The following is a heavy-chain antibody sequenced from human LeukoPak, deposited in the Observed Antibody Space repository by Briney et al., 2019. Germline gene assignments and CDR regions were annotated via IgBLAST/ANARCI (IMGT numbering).Heavy chain of an antibody. CDR1: GDSISTGSCY. CDR2: IHTSGST. CDR3: ARDSGSSVWY. V-gene: IGHV4-61*09. D-gene: IGHD6-13*01. J-gene: IGHJ4*02. Sequence: SETLSLTCTVTGDSISTGSCYWTWIRQAAGKELEWIGYIHTSGSTSYNPSLKGRVTISGDTSKNQFSLKLTSVTAADTAVYYCARDSGSSVWYWGQGTLVTVSS.